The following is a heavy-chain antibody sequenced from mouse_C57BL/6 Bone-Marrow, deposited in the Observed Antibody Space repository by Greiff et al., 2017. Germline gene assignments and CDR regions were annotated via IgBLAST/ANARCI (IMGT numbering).Heavy chain of an antibody. V-gene: IGHV1-54*01. CDR2: INPGSGGT. D-gene: IGHD2-3*01. CDR1: GYAFTNYL. Sequence: QVQLQQSGAELVRPGTSVKVSCKASGYAFTNYLIEWVKQRPGQGLEWIGVINPGSGGTNYNEKFKGKATLTADKSSSTAYMQLSSLTSEDSAVYSCARSRLLRLDYWGQGTTLTVSS. J-gene: IGHJ2*01. CDR3: ARSRLLRLDY.